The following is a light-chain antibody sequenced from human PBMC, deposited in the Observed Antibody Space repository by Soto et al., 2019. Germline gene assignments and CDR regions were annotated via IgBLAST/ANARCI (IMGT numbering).Light chain of an antibody. Sequence: QSVLTQPASVSGSPGQSITISCTGTSSDVGSYNLVFWYQQYPGKAPKVMIYEVSKRPSGVSNRFSGSKSANTASLTISGLQAEDEADYYCCSYAGSSTFVFGTGTKFTVL. CDR3: CSYAGSSTFV. V-gene: IGLV2-23*02. CDR2: EVS. CDR1: SSDVGSYNL. J-gene: IGLJ1*01.